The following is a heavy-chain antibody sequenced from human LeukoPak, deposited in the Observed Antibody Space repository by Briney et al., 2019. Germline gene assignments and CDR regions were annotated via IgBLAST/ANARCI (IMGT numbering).Heavy chain of an antibody. Sequence: PGGSLRLSCAASGFTFSGYNMNWVRQAPGKGLEWVSFISTSSSYIHYADSVKGRFTISRDNAKNSLFLQMNSLRAEDTAVYYCARDGCSSTSCRFYNWSDPWGQGTLVTVSS. CDR1: GFTFSGYN. D-gene: IGHD2-2*01. J-gene: IGHJ5*02. CDR2: ISTSSSYI. CDR3: ARDGCSSTSCRFYNWSDP. V-gene: IGHV3-21*01.